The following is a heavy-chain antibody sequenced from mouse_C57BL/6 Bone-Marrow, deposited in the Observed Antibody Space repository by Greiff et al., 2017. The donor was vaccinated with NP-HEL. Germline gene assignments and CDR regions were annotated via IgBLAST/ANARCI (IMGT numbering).Heavy chain of an antibody. CDR1: GFTFSSYG. CDR2: ISSGGSYT. J-gene: IGHJ3*01. Sequence: EVMLVESGGDLVKPVLSLQLSCAASGFTFSSYGISWVRQTPDKRLEWVATISSGGSYTYYPDSVKGRFTISRDNAKNTLYLQMSSLKSEDTAMYYCASPYDYDVAWFAYWGQGTLVTVSA. D-gene: IGHD2-4*01. V-gene: IGHV5-6*01. CDR3: ASPYDYDVAWFAY.